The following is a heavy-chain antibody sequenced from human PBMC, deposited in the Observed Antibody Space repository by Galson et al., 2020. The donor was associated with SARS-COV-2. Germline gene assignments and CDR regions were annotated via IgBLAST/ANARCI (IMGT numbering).Heavy chain of an antibody. D-gene: IGHD4-4*01. V-gene: IGHV3-64*01. J-gene: IGHJ6*02. CDR1: GFTFSSSA. CDR2: ISSNGGST. Sequence: GGSLRLSCAASGFTFSSSAMQWIRQAPGKGLEYVSAISSNGGSTYYANSVKGRFTISRDNSKNTLYLQMGSLRAEDMAVYYCARPLRNYVGYYYYYGMDVWGQGTTVTVSS. CDR3: ARPLRNYVGYYYYYGMDV.